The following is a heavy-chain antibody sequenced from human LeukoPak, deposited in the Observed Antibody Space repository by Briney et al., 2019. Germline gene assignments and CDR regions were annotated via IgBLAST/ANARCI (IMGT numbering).Heavy chain of an antibody. CDR3: ARDYVEMATLKDFPYYLDY. V-gene: IGHV1-69*04. CDR2: IIPILGIA. D-gene: IGHD5-24*01. CDR1: GGTFSSYA. Sequence: SVKVSCKASGGTFSSYAISCVRQAPGQGLEWMGRIIPILGIANYAQKFQGRVTITADKSTRTAYMELSSLRSEDTAVYYCARDYVEMATLKDFPYYLDYWGQGTLVTVSS. J-gene: IGHJ4*02.